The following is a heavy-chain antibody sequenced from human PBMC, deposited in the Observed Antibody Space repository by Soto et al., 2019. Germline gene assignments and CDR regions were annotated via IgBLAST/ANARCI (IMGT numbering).Heavy chain of an antibody. V-gene: IGHV6-1*01. CDR3: ARTFFGVVRREYYSYGRDV. CDR1: GDSVSSNSAA. CDR2: TYYRSKWYN. J-gene: IGHJ6*02. Sequence: PSQTLSLTCAISGDSVSSNSAAWNWIRQSPSRGLEWLGRTYYRSKWYNDYAVSVKSRITINPDTSKNQFSLQLNSVTPEDTAVYYCARTFFGVVRREYYSYGRDVWGQGTTVTVSS. D-gene: IGHD3-3*01.